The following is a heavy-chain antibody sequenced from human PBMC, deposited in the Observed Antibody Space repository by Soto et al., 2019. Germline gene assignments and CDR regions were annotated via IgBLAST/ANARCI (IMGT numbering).Heavy chain of an antibody. CDR1: GGTFSSYA. V-gene: IGHV1-69*13. Sequence: EASVKVSCKASGGTFSSYAISWVRQAPGQGLEWMGGIIPIFGTANYAQKFQGRVTITADESTSTAYMELSSLRSEDTAVYYCARRRIFGVVIKYYFDYWGQGTLVTVSS. CDR3: ARRRIFGVVIKYYFDY. J-gene: IGHJ4*02. D-gene: IGHD3-3*01. CDR2: IIPIFGTA.